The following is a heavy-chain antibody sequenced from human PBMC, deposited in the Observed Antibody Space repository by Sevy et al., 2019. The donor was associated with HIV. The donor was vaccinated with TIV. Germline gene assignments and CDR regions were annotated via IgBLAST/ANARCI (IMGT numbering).Heavy chain of an antibody. CDR2: ISWDGGST. V-gene: IGHV3-43*01. CDR1: GFTFDDYT. J-gene: IGHJ6*03. Sequence: GGSLRLSCAASGFTFDDYTMHWVRQAPGKGLEWVSLISWDGGSTYYADSVKGRFTISRDNSKNSLYLQINSLRTEDTALYYCAKDAGGSYTYYYYMDVWGKGTTVTVSS. CDR3: AKDAGGSYTYYYYMDV. D-gene: IGHD2-15*01.